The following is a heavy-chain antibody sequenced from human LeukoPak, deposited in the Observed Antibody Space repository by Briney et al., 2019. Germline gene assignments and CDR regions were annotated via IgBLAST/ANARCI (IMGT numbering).Heavy chain of an antibody. CDR2: ISGYNGNT. CDR3: ARDGHGMYYYDTSAYRFDY. V-gene: IGHV1-18*01. D-gene: IGHD3-22*01. J-gene: IGHJ4*02. CDR1: GYTFTSYG. Sequence: ASVKVSCKASGYTFTSYGLSWVRQAPGQGLEWMGWISGYNGNTKYVQKLQGRVTMTRDTSTTTAYMELRSLRSDDTAVYYCARDGHGMYYYDTSAYRFDYWGQGTLVTVSS.